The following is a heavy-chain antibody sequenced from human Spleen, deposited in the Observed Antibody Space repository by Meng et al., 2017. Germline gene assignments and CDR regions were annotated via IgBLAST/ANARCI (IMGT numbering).Heavy chain of an antibody. V-gene: IGHV4-31*03. D-gene: IGHD3-10*01. CDR1: GGSISSGGYY. CDR2: IHDSGST. Sequence: QVQLQESGPGLVKPSQTLSLTFTVPGGSISSGGYYWSWIRQHPGKGLEWIGYIHDSGSTYYNPSLKSRVTISADTSKNQFSLKLSSVTAADTAVYYCARASYGSGSPLGESWFDPWGQGTLVTVSS. J-gene: IGHJ5*02. CDR3: ARASYGSGSPLGESWFDP.